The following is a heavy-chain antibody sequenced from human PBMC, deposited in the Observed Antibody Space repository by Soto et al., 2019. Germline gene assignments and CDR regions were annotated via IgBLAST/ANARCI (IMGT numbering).Heavy chain of an antibody. CDR1: GFTFSSYW. CDR3: ARAVVTMVRGVINLAFDI. V-gene: IGHV3-7*05. CDR2: IKQDGSEK. D-gene: IGHD3-10*01. J-gene: IGHJ3*02. Sequence: EVQLVESGGGLVQPGGSLRLSCAASGFTFSSYWMSWVRQAPGKGLEWVANIKQDGSEKYYVDSVKGRFTISRDNANISLYLQMNSLRAEDTAVYYCARAVVTMVRGVINLAFDIWGQGTMVTVSS.